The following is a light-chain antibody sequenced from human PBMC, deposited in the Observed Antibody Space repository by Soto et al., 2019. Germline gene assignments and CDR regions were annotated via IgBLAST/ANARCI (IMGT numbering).Light chain of an antibody. CDR1: KLGDKY. CDR3: QAWDSSTVV. V-gene: IGLV3-1*01. Sequence: SYELTQPPSVSVSPGQTASITYSGDKLGDKYACWYQQKPGQSPVLVIYRHNRRPSGIPERFSGSNSGNTATLTISGTQAMDEADYYCQAWDSSTVVFGGGTKLTVL. CDR2: RHN. J-gene: IGLJ2*01.